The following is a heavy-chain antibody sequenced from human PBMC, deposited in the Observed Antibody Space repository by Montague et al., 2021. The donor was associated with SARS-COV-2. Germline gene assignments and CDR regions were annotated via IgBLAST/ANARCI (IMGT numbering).Heavy chain of an antibody. D-gene: IGHD6-19*01. Sequence: SETLSLTCTVSGGSISSGTYYWGWVRQPPGKGLEWIGTINYSGKTYYNPSLKSRVTISVDTSKNQFSLKLTSVTAADTAVYYCARRAQWQLSWFFDRWGRGTLVTVSS. CDR3: ARRAQWQLSWFFDR. J-gene: IGHJ2*01. CDR1: GGSISSGTYY. CDR2: INYSGKT. V-gene: IGHV4-39*01.